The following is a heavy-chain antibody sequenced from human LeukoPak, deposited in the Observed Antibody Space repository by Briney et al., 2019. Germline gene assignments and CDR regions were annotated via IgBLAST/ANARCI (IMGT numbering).Heavy chain of an antibody. CDR3: ARDYKYAFDS. CDR2: ICIDSGNT. V-gene: IGHV3-11*06. Sequence: GGSLRLSCAASGFTFSDYSMSWVRQAPGKGLEWISYICIDSGNTNYADSLKRLFTISADKAKNSLYLQMNRLRVEDTAVYYCARDYKYAFDSWGQGTLVTVSS. CDR1: GFTFSDYS. D-gene: IGHD5-24*01. J-gene: IGHJ4*02.